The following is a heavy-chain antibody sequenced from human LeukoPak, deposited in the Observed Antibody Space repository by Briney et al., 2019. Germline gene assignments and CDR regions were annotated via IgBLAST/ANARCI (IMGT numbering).Heavy chain of an antibody. Sequence: SETLSLTCTVSNGSISSSQYYWRWIRQTPGKGREWIGTIYYSGTTYYNPSLESRATIPEDTSKNQFSLTLRSVTAADTAVYYCARQISDYYYYYIDVWGKGTTVTVSS. J-gene: IGHJ6*03. V-gene: IGHV4-39*01. CDR2: IYYSGTT. CDR1: NGSISSSQYY. D-gene: IGHD3-10*01. CDR3: ARQISDYYYYYIDV.